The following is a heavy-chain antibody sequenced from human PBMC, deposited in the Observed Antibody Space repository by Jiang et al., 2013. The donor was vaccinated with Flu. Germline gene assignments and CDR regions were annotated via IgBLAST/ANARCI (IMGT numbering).Heavy chain of an antibody. J-gene: IGHJ4*02. CDR2: IGGSGDSK. Sequence: VQLLESGEGLVQPGGSLRLSCAASGFTFSSYAMSWVRQAPGKGLEWVSAIGGSGDSKYYADSVKGRFTISRDNSENTLYLQMNSLRAEDTAVYYCAKALTMVRGVHPYYFDYWGQGTLVTVSS. CDR1: GFTFSSYA. CDR3: AKALTMVRGVHPYYFDY. V-gene: IGHV3-23*01. D-gene: IGHD3-10*01.